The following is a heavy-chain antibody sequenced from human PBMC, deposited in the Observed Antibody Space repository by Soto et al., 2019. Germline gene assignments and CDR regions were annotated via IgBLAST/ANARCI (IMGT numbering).Heavy chain of an antibody. CDR1: GYTFTNYD. CDR2: ISTYTGNT. CDR3: AREYYYGSGRPTPGGMDV. J-gene: IGHJ6*02. D-gene: IGHD3-10*01. Sequence: QVHLVQSGAEVKKPGASVKVSCKASGYTFTNYDINWVRQAPGQGLEWMGWISTYTGNTNYAQKLQGRVTMTTDKSTSTAYRELRSLRPDDTAVYYYAREYYYGSGRPTPGGMDVWGQGTTVTVSS. V-gene: IGHV1-18*01.